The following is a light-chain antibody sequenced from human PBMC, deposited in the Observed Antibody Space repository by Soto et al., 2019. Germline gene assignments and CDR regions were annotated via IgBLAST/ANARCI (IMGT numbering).Light chain of an antibody. J-gene: IGKJ4*01. V-gene: IGKV3-20*01. CDR3: QRYGSSPPT. CDR1: QSVFSRY. CDR2: GAS. Sequence: EIVLTQSPGTLSLSPGESATLSCRASQSVFSRYLAWYQQKPGQAPRLLISGASSRATGIADRFSGSGSGTAFTLTISRLEAEDFAVYYCQRYGSSPPTFGGGTKVEIK.